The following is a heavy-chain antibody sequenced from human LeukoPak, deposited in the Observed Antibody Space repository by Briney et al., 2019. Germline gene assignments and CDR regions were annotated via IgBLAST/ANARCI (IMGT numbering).Heavy chain of an antibody. CDR3: ARRNYDDYYYYYMDV. Sequence: EASVKVSCKASGGTFSSYAISWVRQAPGQGLEWMGWINTKTGNPTYAQGFTGRFVFSLDTSVSTTYLQISSLKAEDTAVYYCARRNYDDYYYYYMDVWGKGTTVTVSS. CDR2: INTKTGNP. V-gene: IGHV7-4-1*02. CDR1: GGTFSSYA. J-gene: IGHJ6*03. D-gene: IGHD3-3*01.